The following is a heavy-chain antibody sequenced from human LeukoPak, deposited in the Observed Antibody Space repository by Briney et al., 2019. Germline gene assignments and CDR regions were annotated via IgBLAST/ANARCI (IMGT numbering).Heavy chain of an antibody. CDR1: GGSISSYY. Sequence: PSETLSLTCTVSGGSISSYYWSWIRQPPGKGLEWIGYIYYSGSTNYNPSLKSRVTISVDTSKNQFSLKLSSVTAADTAVYYCARHENVLRSLEWFPDYFDYWGQGTLVTVSS. CDR2: IYYSGST. D-gene: IGHD3-3*01. J-gene: IGHJ4*02. CDR3: ARHENVLRSLEWFPDYFDY. V-gene: IGHV4-59*08.